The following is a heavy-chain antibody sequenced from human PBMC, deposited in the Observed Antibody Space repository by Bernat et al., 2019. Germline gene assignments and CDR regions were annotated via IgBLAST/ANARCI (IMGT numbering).Heavy chain of an antibody. CDR1: GSTFSDHY. CDR2: IRNKPNSYTT. V-gene: IGHV3-72*01. D-gene: IGHD2-15*01. CDR3: VRDAGYCSGGSCYNLVDS. Sequence: EVQLVESGGGLVQPGGSLRLSCAASGSTFSDHYMDWVRQAPGKGLEWISRIRNKPNSYTTEYAASVKGRFTISRDDSKNSLYLQMNSLKTEDTAVYYCVRDAGYCSGGSCYNLVDSWGQGTLVTVSS. J-gene: IGHJ4*02.